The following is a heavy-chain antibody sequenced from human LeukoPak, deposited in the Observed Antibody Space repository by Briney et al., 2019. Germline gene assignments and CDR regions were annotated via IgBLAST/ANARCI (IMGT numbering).Heavy chain of an antibody. V-gene: IGHV3-48*01. J-gene: IGHJ4*02. CDR1: GFTFSSYS. CDR3: AKALSHYYDSSGYYDY. CDR2: ISTSRSII. D-gene: IGHD3-22*01. Sequence: GGSLRLSCAASGFTFSSYSMNWVRQAPGKGLEWVSYISTSRSIIYYADSVKGRFTISRDNAKSSLYLQMNSLRAEDTAVYYCAKALSHYYDSSGYYDYWGQGTLVTVSS.